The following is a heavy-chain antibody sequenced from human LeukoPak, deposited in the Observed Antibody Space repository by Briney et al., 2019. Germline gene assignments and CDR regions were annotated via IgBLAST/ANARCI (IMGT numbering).Heavy chain of an antibody. V-gene: IGHV3-21*01. J-gene: IGHJ4*02. Sequence: PGGSLRLSCAASGFTLRSYGMNWDRQAPGKGLEWVSYISTSSYYIYYADSVKGRFTISRDDAKHSLYLQMHSLRTEDTAVYYCARDASGSSTGLIDSWGQGTLVTVPS. CDR2: ISTSSYYI. D-gene: IGHD1-26*01. CDR3: ARDASGSSTGLIDS. CDR1: GFTLRSYG.